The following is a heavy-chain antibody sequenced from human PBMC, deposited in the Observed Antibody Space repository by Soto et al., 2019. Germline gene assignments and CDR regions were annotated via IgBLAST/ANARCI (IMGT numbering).Heavy chain of an antibody. Sequence: EEQLVESGGGLVQPGGSLRLSCAASGFYFSGAWMSWVRQAPGKGLEWVANINQDGSEKHYVDSVKGRFTISRDNAKNSLYLEMDSLRVEDTAAYYCASEAAYIPEFKCCLDVWGQGATVTVSS. CDR2: INQDGSEK. CDR1: GFYFSGAW. CDR3: ASEAAYIPEFKCCLDV. V-gene: IGHV3-7*01. D-gene: IGHD2-21*01. J-gene: IGHJ6*02.